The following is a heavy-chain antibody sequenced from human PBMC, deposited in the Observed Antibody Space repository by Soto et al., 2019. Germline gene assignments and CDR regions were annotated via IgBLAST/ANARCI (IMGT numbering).Heavy chain of an antibody. V-gene: IGHV3-53*01. CDR1: GFTVSSHY. CDR3: AIALVAGTSHYYYGMDV. D-gene: IGHD6-19*01. CDR2: IYSGGNT. Sequence: EVQLVESGGGLIQPGGSLRLSCAASGFTVSSHYMSWVRQAPGKGLDWVSVIYSGGNTYYADSVKGRFTLSTDNSKNTLYLQMNILSAEDTAVYYCAIALVAGTSHYYYGMDVWGQGTTFTVSS. J-gene: IGHJ6*01.